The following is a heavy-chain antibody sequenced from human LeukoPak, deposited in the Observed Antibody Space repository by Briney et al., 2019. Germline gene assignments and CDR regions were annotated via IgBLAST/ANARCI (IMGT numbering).Heavy chain of an antibody. V-gene: IGHV4-59*01. J-gene: IGHJ4*02. Sequence: PSETLSLTCTVSGGSISSYYWSWFRQPPGKGLEWIGYIYYSGSTNYNPSLKSRVTISVDTSKNQFSLKLSSVTAADTAVYYCARVADILTGYYLDYWGQGTLVTVSS. D-gene: IGHD3-9*01. CDR1: GGSISSYY. CDR2: IYYSGST. CDR3: ARVADILTGYYLDY.